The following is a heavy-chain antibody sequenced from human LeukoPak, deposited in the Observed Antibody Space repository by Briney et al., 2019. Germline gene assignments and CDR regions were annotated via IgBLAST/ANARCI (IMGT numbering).Heavy chain of an antibody. Sequence: HPGGSLRLSCVASGITFSTSAMSWVRQAPGKGLEWVSAISGSGGSTYYADSVKGRFTISRDNSKNTLYLQMNSLRAEDTAVYYCASMGAYDILTGYYKGVGGFDYWGQGTLVTVSS. J-gene: IGHJ4*02. CDR2: ISGSGGST. CDR3: ASMGAYDILTGYYKGVGGFDY. D-gene: IGHD3-9*01. V-gene: IGHV3-23*01. CDR1: GITFSTSA.